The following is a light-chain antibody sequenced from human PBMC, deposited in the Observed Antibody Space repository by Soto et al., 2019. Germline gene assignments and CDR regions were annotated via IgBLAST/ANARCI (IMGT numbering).Light chain of an antibody. CDR1: SSDVGGYDY. V-gene: IGLV2-14*01. Sequence: QSALTQPASVSGSPGQSVTISCTGTSSDVGGYDYVSWYQHHPGKAPKLVIYDVTYRPSGVSDRSSGSKSANTASLTISGLQAEDEADYYCSSYTSSSTYVFGTGTKVTVL. J-gene: IGLJ1*01. CDR3: SSYTSSSTYV. CDR2: DVT.